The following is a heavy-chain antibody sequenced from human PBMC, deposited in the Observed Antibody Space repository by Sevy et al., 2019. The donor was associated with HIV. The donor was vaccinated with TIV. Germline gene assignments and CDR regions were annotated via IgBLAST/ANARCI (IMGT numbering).Heavy chain of an antibody. CDR3: AREERGYCSGGSCYPASK. J-gene: IGHJ4*02. CDR1: GYTFTGYY. V-gene: IGHV1-2*02. CDR2: INPKSGGT. D-gene: IGHD2-15*01. Sequence: ASVKVSCKASGYTFTGYYMHWVRQAPGQGLDWMGWINPKSGGTNYAQKFQVRVTMTRDTSISTAYMELSRLRADDTAVYYCAREERGYCSGGSCYPASKWGQGTLVTVSS.